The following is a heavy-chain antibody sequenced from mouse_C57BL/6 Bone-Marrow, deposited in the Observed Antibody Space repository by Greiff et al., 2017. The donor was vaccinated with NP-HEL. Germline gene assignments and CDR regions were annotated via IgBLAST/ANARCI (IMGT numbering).Heavy chain of an antibody. V-gene: IGHV5-6*01. D-gene: IGHD2-3*01. Sequence: EVMLVESGGDLVKPGGSLKLSCAASGFTFSSYGMSWVRQTPDKRLEWVATISSCGSYTYYPDSVKGRFTISRDNAKNTLYMQMSSLKSEDTAMYYCARPGWLPFDYWGQGTTLTVAS. J-gene: IGHJ2*01. CDR2: ISSCGSYT. CDR3: ARPGWLPFDY. CDR1: GFTFSSYG.